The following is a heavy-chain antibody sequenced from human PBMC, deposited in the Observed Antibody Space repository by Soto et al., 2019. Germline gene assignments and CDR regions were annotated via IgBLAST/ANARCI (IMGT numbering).Heavy chain of an antibody. CDR1: GFTFSSYA. CDR2: ISGSGGNT. D-gene: IGHD1-26*01. V-gene: IGHV3-23*01. CDR3: AMLNSGSYSYHGMDV. Sequence: PGGSLRLSCAASGFTFSSYAMNRVRQAPGKGLEWVSAISGSGGNTFYADSVKGRFTISRDNSKNTLFLQMHSLRAEDTAIYYCAMLNSGSYSYHGMDVWGQGTTVTVSS. J-gene: IGHJ6*02.